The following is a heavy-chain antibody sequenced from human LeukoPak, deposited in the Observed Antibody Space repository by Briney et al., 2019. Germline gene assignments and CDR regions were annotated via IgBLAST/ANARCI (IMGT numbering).Heavy chain of an antibody. Sequence: PSETLSLTCAVYGGSFSGYYWSWIRQPPGKGLEWIGEINHSGSTNYNPSLKSRITISVDTSKNQFSLKLSSVTAADTAVYYCARDNWNYGSSMDVWGQGTTVTVSS. D-gene: IGHD1-7*01. CDR1: GGSFSGYY. CDR2: INHSGST. J-gene: IGHJ6*02. V-gene: IGHV4-34*01. CDR3: ARDNWNYGSSMDV.